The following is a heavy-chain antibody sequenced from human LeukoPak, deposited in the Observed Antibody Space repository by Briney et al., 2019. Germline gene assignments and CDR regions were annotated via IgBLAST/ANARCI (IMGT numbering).Heavy chain of an antibody. J-gene: IGHJ4*02. CDR1: GFTFSSYS. D-gene: IGHD6-19*01. V-gene: IGHV3-23*01. CDR2: ISGSGGST. Sequence: GGSLRLSCAASGFTFSSYSMNWVRQAPGKGLEWVSAISGSGGSTYYADSVKGRFTISRDNSKSTLYLQMNSLRAEDTAVYYCAKDSPVIAVAGANFDYWGQGTLVTVSS. CDR3: AKDSPVIAVAGANFDY.